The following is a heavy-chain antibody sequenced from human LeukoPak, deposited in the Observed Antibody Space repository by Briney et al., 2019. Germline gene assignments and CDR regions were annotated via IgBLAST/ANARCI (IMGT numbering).Heavy chain of an antibody. CDR2: IKPDGSEK. CDR3: ATGPSYCGGDCYYYFAY. Sequence: GGSLRLSCGASGITFSSSWMSWVRQAPGKGLEWVANIKPDGSEKYYVDSVKGRFTISRDNAKNSLYLQMNSLRAEDTALYYCATGPSYCGGDCYYYFAYWGQGTLVTVSS. V-gene: IGHV3-7*01. CDR1: GITFSSSW. J-gene: IGHJ4*02. D-gene: IGHD2-21*01.